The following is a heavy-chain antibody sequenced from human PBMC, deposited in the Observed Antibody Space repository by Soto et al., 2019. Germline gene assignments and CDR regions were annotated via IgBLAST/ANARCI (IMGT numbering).Heavy chain of an antibody. Sequence: LSLSCAASGFTFGGSAMHWVRQASGKGLEWVGHIRSKTNSYATAYAESVKGRFTISRDDSMNTAYLQMNSLKTEDTAVYFCTRQTDAVQWLVVPTDYNFDYWGQGTLVTVSS. CDR2: IRSKTNSYAT. V-gene: IGHV3-73*01. D-gene: IGHD6-19*01. J-gene: IGHJ4*02. CDR3: TRQTDAVQWLVVPTDYNFDY. CDR1: GFTFGGSA.